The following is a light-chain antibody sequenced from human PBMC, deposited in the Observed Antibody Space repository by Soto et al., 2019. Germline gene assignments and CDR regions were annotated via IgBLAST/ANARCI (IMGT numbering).Light chain of an antibody. J-gene: IGKJ1*01. V-gene: IGKV3-15*01. CDR2: DAS. CDR3: QQYNNWHV. CDR1: QSVSSN. Sequence: QSPRTQPLAPGESSTRSFRASQSVSSNLAWSKQKPGQAPRLLIYDASNRATGIPARFSGSGSGTEFTLTISSLEYEDIAVYYCQQYNNWHVFGEGTKVDIK.